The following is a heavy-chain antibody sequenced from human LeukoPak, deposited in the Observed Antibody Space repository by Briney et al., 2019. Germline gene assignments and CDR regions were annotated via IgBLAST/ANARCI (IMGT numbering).Heavy chain of an antibody. D-gene: IGHD3-10*01. CDR1: GGTFSSYA. Sequence: ASVKVSCKASGGTFSSYAISWVRQAPGQGLEWMGGIIPIFGTANYAQKFQGRVTITADESTSTAYMELSSLRSEDTAVYYCARGPTSSLWFGDSPFFDYWGQGTLVTVSS. J-gene: IGHJ4*02. V-gene: IGHV1-69*01. CDR2: IIPIFGTA. CDR3: ARGPTSSLWFGDSPFFDY.